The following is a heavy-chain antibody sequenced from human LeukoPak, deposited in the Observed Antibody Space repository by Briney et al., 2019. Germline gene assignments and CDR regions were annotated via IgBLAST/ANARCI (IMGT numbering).Heavy chain of an antibody. CDR1: GDSVSNNNAA. D-gene: IGHD3-16*01. J-gene: IGHJ3*02. V-gene: IGHV6-1*01. Sequence: SQTLSLTCAISGDSVSNNNAAWNWIRQSPSRGLEWLGRTYYRSKWYTDYAVSVSSRITINPDASKNQFSLQLNSVTPEDTAVYYCASSSLRGSDAFDIWGQGTMVTVSS. CDR2: TYYRSKWYT. CDR3: ASSSLRGSDAFDI.